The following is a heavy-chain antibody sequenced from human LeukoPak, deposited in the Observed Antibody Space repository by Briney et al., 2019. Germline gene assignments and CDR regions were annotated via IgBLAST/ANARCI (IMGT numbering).Heavy chain of an antibody. Sequence: ASVKVSCKASGYTFTSYAMHWVRQAPGQRLEWMGWINAGNGNTEYSQKFQGRVTITRDTSASTAYVELSSLRSEDTAVYYCARNGSGRGVAGFDYWGQGTLVTVSS. V-gene: IGHV1-3*01. J-gene: IGHJ4*02. CDR1: GYTFTSYA. D-gene: IGHD3-10*01. CDR3: ARNGSGRGVAGFDY. CDR2: INAGNGNT.